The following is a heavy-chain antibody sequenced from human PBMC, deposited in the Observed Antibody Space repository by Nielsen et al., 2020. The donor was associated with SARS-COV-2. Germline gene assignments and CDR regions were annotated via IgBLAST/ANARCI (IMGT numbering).Heavy chain of an antibody. V-gene: IGHV3-21*01. CDR3: ARFCGIFGVGAFDI. Sequence: GESLKISCAASGFTFSSYSMNWVRQAPGKGLEWVSSISSSSSYIYYADSVKGRFTISRDNAKNSLYLQMNSLRAEDTAVYYCARFCGIFGVGAFDIWGQGTMVTVSS. D-gene: IGHD3-3*01. CDR1: GFTFSSYS. CDR2: ISSSSSYI. J-gene: IGHJ3*02.